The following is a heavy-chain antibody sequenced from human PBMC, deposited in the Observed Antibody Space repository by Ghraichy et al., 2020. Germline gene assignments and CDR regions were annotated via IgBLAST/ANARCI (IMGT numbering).Heavy chain of an antibody. CDR1: GFTFSSYG. D-gene: IGHD6-6*01. J-gene: IGHJ5*02. V-gene: IGHV3-33*01. Sequence: GGSLRLSCAASGFTFSSYGMHWVRQAPGKGLEWVAVIWYDGSNKYYADSVKGRFTISRDNSKNTLYLQMNSLRAEDTAVYYCARDGGYSSSSGDLNWFDPWGQGTLVTVSS. CDR3: ARDGGYSSSSGDLNWFDP. CDR2: IWYDGSNK.